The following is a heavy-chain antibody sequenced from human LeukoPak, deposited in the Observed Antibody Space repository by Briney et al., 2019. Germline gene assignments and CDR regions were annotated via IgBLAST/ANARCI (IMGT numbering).Heavy chain of an antibody. D-gene: IGHD4-17*01. J-gene: IGHJ4*02. V-gene: IGHV4-39*01. CDR1: GGSVSTSSYY. CDR3: ARNQRDYLFAY. CDR2: IYYSENT. Sequence: SETLSLTCTVSGGSVSTSSYYWGWIRQPPGRGLEWIGSIYYSENTYYNPSLKSRVTISVDTSKNQFSLKLSSVTAADTAVYYCARNQRDYLFAYWGQGTLVTVSS.